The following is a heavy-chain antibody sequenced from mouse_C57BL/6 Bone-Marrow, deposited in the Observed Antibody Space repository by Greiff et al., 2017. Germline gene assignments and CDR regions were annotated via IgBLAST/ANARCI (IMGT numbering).Heavy chain of an antibody. CDR1: GFTFSDYG. V-gene: IGHV5-17*01. Sequence: EVKLMESGGGLVKPGGSLKLSCAASGFTFSDYGMHWVRQAPEKGLEWVAYISSGSSTMYYADTVKGRFTISRDNAKNTLFLQMTSLRSEDTAMYYCARGVYYFDYWGQGTTLTVSS. J-gene: IGHJ2*01. CDR3: ARGVYYFDY. CDR2: ISSGSSTM.